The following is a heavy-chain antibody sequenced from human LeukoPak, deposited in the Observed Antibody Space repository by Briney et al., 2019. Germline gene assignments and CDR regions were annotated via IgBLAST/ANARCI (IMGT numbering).Heavy chain of an antibody. CDR3: ARSSKLADAFDI. V-gene: IGHV4-31*03. D-gene: IGHD6-13*01. J-gene: IGHJ3*02. CDR1: GGSISSGAYY. Sequence: SETLSLTCTVSGGSISSGAYYWSWIRQHPGKGLEWIGYIYYSGSTYYNPSLKSRVTISVDTSKNQFSLKLSSVTAADTAVYYCARSSKLADAFDIWGQGTMVTVSS. CDR2: IYYSGST.